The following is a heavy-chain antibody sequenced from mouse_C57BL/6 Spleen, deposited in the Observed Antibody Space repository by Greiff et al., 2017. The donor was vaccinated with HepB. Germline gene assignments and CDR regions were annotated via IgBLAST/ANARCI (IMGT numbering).Heavy chain of an antibody. CDR3: AQGGVSYNWYFDV. J-gene: IGHJ1*03. V-gene: IGHV1-42*01. D-gene: IGHD1-1*01. CDR1: GYSFTGYY. CDR2: INPSTGGT. Sequence: VQLQQSGPELVKPGASVKISCKASGYSFTGYYMNWVKQSPEKSLEWIGEINPSTGGTTYNQKFKAKATLTVDKSSSTAYMQLKSLTSEDSAVYDCAQGGVSYNWYFDVWGTGTTVTVSS.